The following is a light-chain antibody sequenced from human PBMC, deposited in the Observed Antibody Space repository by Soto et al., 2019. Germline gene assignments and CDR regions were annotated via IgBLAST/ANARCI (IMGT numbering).Light chain of an antibody. V-gene: IGKV3-11*01. CDR2: DAS. Sequence: EIVLSQTQASLDFPSGERAPLSCRASQSISSYLAWYQQKPGQAPRLLIYDASNRATAIPARFSGSGSGTDFTLTISSLEPEDFAVCYCQQRITWHSFAGGTIVDIK. J-gene: IGKJ4*01. CDR1: QSISSY. CDR3: QQRITWHS.